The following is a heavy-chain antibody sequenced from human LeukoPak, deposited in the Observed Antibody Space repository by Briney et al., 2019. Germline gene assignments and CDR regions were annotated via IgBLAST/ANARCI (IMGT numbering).Heavy chain of an antibody. J-gene: IGHJ4*02. D-gene: IGHD4-11*01. Sequence: SETLSLTCAVYGGSFSGYYWSWIRQPPGKGLEWIGEINHSGSTNYNPSLKSRVPISVDTSKNQFSLKLSSVTAADTAVYYCARPGEGDYSNRFFDHWGQGTLVNVSS. CDR1: GGSFSGYY. CDR3: ARPGEGDYSNRFFDH. CDR2: INHSGST. V-gene: IGHV4-34*01.